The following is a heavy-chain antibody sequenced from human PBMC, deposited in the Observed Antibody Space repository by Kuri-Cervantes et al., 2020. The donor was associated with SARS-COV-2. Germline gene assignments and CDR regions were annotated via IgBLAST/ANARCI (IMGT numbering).Heavy chain of an antibody. D-gene: IGHD3-3*01. CDR2: MNPNSGNT. J-gene: IGHJ3*02. CDR3: ARGPRFSGPRDAFDI. V-gene: IGHV1-8*03. CDR1: GYTFTSYD. Sequence: SVKVSCKASGYTFTSYDINWVRQATGQGLEWMGWMNPNSGNTGYAQKFQGRVTITRNTSISTAYMELSSLRSEDTAVYYCARGPRFSGPRDAFDIWGQGTMVTVSS.